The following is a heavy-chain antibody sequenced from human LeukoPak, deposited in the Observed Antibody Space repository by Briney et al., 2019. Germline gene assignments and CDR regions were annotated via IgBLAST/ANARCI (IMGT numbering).Heavy chain of an antibody. D-gene: IGHD6-19*01. Sequence: SETLSLTCAVYGGSFSGYYWSSIRQPPGKGLEWIGYIYYSGSTNYNPSLKSRVTISVDTSKDQFSLKLSSVTAADTAVYYCARHGWLVYYFDYWGQGTLVTVSS. CDR2: IYYSGST. V-gene: IGHV4-59*08. CDR1: GGSFSGYY. CDR3: ARHGWLVYYFDY. J-gene: IGHJ4*02.